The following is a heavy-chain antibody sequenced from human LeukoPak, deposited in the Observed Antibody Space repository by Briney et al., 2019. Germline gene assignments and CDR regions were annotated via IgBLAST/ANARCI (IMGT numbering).Heavy chain of an antibody. D-gene: IGHD6-19*01. CDR2: IYYSGST. CDR1: GGSISSFY. Sequence: SETLSLTCSVSGGSISSFYWSWIRQPPGKGLEWIGYIYYSGSTNYNPSLKSRVTMSVDTSTNQFSLRLSSVTAADTAVYYCARDPSYSSGYYDYWGQGTLVTVSS. J-gene: IGHJ4*02. V-gene: IGHV4-59*01. CDR3: ARDPSYSSGYYDY.